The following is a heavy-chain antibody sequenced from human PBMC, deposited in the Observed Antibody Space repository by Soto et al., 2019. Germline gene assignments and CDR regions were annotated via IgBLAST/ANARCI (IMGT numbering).Heavy chain of an antibody. CDR2: IYYSGST. CDR3: ARQIIGAGFDY. V-gene: IGHV4-61*08. CDR1: GGSISSGDYY. Sequence: PSETLSLTCSVSGGSISSGDYYWSWIRQPPGKGLEWIGYIYYSGSTNYNPSLKSRVTISVDTSKNQFSLKLSSVTAADTAVYYCARQIIGAGFDYWGQGTLVTVSS. J-gene: IGHJ4*02. D-gene: IGHD3-16*02.